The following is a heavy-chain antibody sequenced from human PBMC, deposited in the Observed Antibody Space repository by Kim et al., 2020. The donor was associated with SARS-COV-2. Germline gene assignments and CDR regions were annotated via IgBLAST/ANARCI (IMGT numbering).Heavy chain of an antibody. D-gene: IGHD3-10*01. CDR3: AKDIYYGSGSLGGFDY. V-gene: IGHV3-9*01. J-gene: IGHJ4*02. Sequence: GGSLRLSCAASGFTFGDYAMHWVRQAPGKGLEWVSGISWNSGSIGYADSVKGRFTISRDNAKNSLYLQMNSLRAEDTAFYYCAKDIYYGSGSLGGFDYWGQGTLVTVSS. CDR2: ISWNSGSI. CDR1: GFTFGDYA.